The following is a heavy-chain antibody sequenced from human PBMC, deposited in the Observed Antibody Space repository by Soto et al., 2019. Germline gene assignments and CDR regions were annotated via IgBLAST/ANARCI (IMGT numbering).Heavy chain of an antibody. CDR2: IDPSDSQT. CDR1: GYSFAGYW. V-gene: IGHV5-10-1*01. Sequence: ESLKISCKGSGYSFAGYWITWVRQKPGKGLEWMGRIDPSDSQTYYSPSFRGHVTISATKSITTVFLQWSSLRASDTAMYYCARLVNIFDFDYWGQGTLVTVSS. D-gene: IGHD2-21*01. CDR3: ARLVNIFDFDY. J-gene: IGHJ4*02.